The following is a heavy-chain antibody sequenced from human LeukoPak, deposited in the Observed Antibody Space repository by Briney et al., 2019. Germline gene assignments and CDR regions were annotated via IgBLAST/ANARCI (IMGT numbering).Heavy chain of an antibody. CDR3: ARLRGLYSDTNRYQTALDC. CDR2: IKQDGSEK. CDR1: GFTFNNYW. Sequence: GGSLRLSCAASGFTFNNYWMSWVRQAPGKGLQWVANIKQDGSEKYYVDSVKGRFTISRDNAKNSLYVQMKSLRAEDTAVYYCARLRGLYSDTNRYQTALDCWGQGTLVTVSS. V-gene: IGHV3-7*01. D-gene: IGHD1-26*01. J-gene: IGHJ4*02.